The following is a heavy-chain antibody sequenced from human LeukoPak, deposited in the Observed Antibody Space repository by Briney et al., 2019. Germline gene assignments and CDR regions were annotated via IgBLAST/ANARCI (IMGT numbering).Heavy chain of an antibody. Sequence: ASVKVSCKASGYTFTSYGISWVRQAPGQELEWMGWISAYNGDTNYAQKVQGRVTMTTETSTNTAYMELRSLRSDDTAVYYCARHYDAGKDDAFHIWGQGTMVTVSS. J-gene: IGHJ3*02. V-gene: IGHV1-18*01. CDR3: ARHYDAGKDDAFHI. D-gene: IGHD3-10*01. CDR2: ISAYNGDT. CDR1: GYTFTSYG.